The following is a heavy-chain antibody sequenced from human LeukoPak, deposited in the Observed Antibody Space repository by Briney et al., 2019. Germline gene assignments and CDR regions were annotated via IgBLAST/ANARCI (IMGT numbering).Heavy chain of an antibody. CDR1: GFTFSSYS. CDR2: ISSSSSTM. J-gene: IGHJ6*02. CDR3: ARAELSHRGYHYGMDV. Sequence: SGGSLRLSCAASGFTFSSYSMNWVRQAPGKGLEWVSYISSSSSTMFYADSVKGRFTISRDNAKNSLYLQMNSLRDEDTAVYYCARAELSHRGYHYGMDVWGQGATVTVS. D-gene: IGHD1-14*01. V-gene: IGHV3-48*02.